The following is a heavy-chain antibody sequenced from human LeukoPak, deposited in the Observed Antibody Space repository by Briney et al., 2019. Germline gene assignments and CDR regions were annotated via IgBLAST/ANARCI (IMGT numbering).Heavy chain of an antibody. J-gene: IGHJ4*02. V-gene: IGHV4-39*07. CDR2: VYHTGST. D-gene: IGHD4-17*01. CDR1: GGSISSSSYY. CDR3: ASRHDSGPY. Sequence: SETLSLTCTVSGGSISSSSYYWGWIRQPPGKGLEWIGEVYHTGSTNYNPSLKSRVTISVDKSNNQFSLKLASVTAADTAVYYCASRHDSGPYWGQGTLVTVSP.